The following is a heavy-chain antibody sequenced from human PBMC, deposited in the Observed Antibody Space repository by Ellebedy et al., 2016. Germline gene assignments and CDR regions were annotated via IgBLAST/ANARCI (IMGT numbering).Heavy chain of an antibody. V-gene: IGHV1-18*01. Sequence: ASVKVSXXASGYTFTSFGISWVRQAPGQGLEWMGWISTYNGNTNYALKLQGRVTMTTDTPTSTAYMELRSLRSDDTAVYYCARGSHYYDSSGYHDWGQGTLVTVSS. CDR1: GYTFTSFG. CDR2: ISTYNGNT. D-gene: IGHD3-22*01. J-gene: IGHJ4*02. CDR3: ARGSHYYDSSGYHD.